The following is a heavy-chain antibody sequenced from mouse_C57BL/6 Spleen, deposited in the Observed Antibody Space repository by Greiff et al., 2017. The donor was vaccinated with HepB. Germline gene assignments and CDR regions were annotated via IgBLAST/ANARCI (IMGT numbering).Heavy chain of an antibody. CDR3: AREEAGGNYDAY. D-gene: IGHD2-1*01. V-gene: IGHV5-4*01. J-gene: IGHJ3*01. Sequence: ESGGGLVKPGGSLKLSCAASGFTFSSYAMSWVRQTPEKRLEWVATISDGGSYTYYPDNVKGRFTISRDNAKNNLYLQMSHLKSEDTAMYYCAREEAGGNYDAYWGQGTLVTVSA. CDR1: GFTFSSYA. CDR2: ISDGGSYT.